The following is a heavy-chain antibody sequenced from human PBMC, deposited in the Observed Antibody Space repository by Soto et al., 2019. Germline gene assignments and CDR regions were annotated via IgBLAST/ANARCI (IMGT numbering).Heavy chain of an antibody. CDR3: VRDTSFDC. CDR1: GFTFSSYD. CDR2: INSNGGIT. V-gene: IGHV3-64*01. J-gene: IGHJ4*02. Sequence: GGSLRLSCAASGFTFSSYDMHWVRQAPGKGLEYISAINSNGGITYYANSVKGRLTISRDNSKNTVYLQMGSLRAEDMAVYYSVRDTSFDCWGQGTLVTSPQ.